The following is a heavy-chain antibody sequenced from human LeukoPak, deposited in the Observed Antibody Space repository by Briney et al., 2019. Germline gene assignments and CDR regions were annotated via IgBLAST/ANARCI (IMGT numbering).Heavy chain of an antibody. V-gene: IGHV1-2*02. Sequence: ASVKVSCKASGCTFTGYYIHWVRQAPGQGLEWVGWINPNSGGTNYAQKFQGRVTMTGDTSISTAYVDLRRLKSDDTAVYYCVRDMDRGQWLVRPYNWGQGTLVTVSS. D-gene: IGHD6-19*01. J-gene: IGHJ4*02. CDR1: GCTFTGYY. CDR2: INPNSGGT. CDR3: VRDMDRGQWLVRPYN.